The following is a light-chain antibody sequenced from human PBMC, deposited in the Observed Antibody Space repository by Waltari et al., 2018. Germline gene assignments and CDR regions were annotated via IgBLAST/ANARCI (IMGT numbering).Light chain of an antibody. CDR3: QQYANSWT. V-gene: IGKV3-20*01. J-gene: IGKJ1*01. Sequence: IVLTQSPGTLSLSQGERATLSCRASQSVSSNYLAWYQQKPGQAPRLLIYDASSRATGIPDRFSGSGSGTDFTLTISRLEPEDFAVYYCQQYANSWTFGQGTKVEIK. CDR2: DAS. CDR1: QSVSSNY.